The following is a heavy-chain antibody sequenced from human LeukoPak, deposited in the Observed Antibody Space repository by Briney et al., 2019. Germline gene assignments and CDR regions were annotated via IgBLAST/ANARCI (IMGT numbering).Heavy chain of an antibody. D-gene: IGHD1-26*01. J-gene: IGHJ4*02. Sequence: ASVKVSCKASGYTFTGYYMHWVRQAPGKGLEWMGGFDPEDGETIYAQKFQGRVTMTEDTSTDTAYMELSSLRSEDTAVYYCATGEGGSYDYWGQGTLVTVSS. CDR1: GYTFTGYY. CDR2: FDPEDGET. V-gene: IGHV1-24*01. CDR3: ATGEGGSYDY.